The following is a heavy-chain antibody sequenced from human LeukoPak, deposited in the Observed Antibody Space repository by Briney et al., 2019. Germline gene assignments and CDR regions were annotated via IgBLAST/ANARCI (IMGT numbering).Heavy chain of an antibody. J-gene: IGHJ4*02. V-gene: IGHV4-34*01. D-gene: IGHD6-13*01. Sequence: SETLSLTCAVSGGSFSGHYWNWIRQPPGKGLEWIGEINHGGSTNYNPSLKSRVTISVDTSQNQFSLRLSSVTAADTAVYYCAQLVRDYFDYWGQGTLVTVSS. CDR1: GGSFSGHY. CDR3: AQLVRDYFDY. CDR2: INHGGST.